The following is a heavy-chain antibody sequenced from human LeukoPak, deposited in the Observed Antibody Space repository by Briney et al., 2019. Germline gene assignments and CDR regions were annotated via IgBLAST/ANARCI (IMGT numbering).Heavy chain of an antibody. J-gene: IGHJ4*02. D-gene: IGHD1-26*01. Sequence: GASVKVSCKASGYTFTSYCMHWVRQAPGQGLEWMGIINPSGGSTSYAQKFQGRVTMTRDTSTCTVYVELSSLRSEDTAVYYCASLSIVGATGPMDYWGQGTLVTVSS. CDR3: ASLSIVGATGPMDY. CDR1: GYTFTSYC. V-gene: IGHV1-46*01. CDR2: INPSGGST.